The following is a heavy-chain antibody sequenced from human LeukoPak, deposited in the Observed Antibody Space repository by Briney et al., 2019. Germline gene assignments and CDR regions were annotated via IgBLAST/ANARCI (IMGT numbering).Heavy chain of an antibody. J-gene: IGHJ4*02. CDR2: ISGSGSSA. CDR1: GFTFSSYA. Sequence: GGSLRLSCAASGFTFSSYAMTWVRQAPGEGLQWVSDISGSGSSAYYADSVRGRFTISRDNSKNTLYLQMNSLRAEDTAVYYCARDRGYSSSYLDYWGQGTLVTVSS. V-gene: IGHV3-23*01. CDR3: ARDRGYSSSYLDY. D-gene: IGHD6-13*01.